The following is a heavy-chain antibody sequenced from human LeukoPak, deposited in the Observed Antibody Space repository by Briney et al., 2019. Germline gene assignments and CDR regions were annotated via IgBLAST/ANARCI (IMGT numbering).Heavy chain of an antibody. CDR2: IYYSGST. J-gene: IGHJ6*03. D-gene: IGHD6-13*01. CDR1: GGSISSSSYY. Sequence: SETLSLTCTVSGGSISSSSYYWGWIRQPPGKGLEWIGSIYYSGSTYYNPSLKSRVTISVDTSKNQFSLKLSSVTAADTAVYYCARRTSIAAGLWGPPSLRNTAYWYMDVWGKGTTVTVSS. CDR3: ARRTSIAAGLWGPPSLRNTAYWYMDV. V-gene: IGHV4-39*07.